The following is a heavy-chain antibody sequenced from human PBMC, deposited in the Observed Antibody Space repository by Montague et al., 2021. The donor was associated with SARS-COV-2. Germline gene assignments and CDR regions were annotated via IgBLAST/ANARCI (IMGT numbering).Heavy chain of an antibody. D-gene: IGHD2-21*01. CDR2: IKQDGSEK. CDR3: VRALGSGDFDF. V-gene: IGHV3-7*03. Sequence: SLRLSCAASGFTFRSFCMSWVRQAPGKGLKWVANIKQDGSEKYYLDSVEGRFTIYRDNAKNSLFLQMNSLRGDDTAVYYCVRALGSGDFDFWGQGTLVSVSS. CDR1: GFTFRSFC. J-gene: IGHJ4*02.